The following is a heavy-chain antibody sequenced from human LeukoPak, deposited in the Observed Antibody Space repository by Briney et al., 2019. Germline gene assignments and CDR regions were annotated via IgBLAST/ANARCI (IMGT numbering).Heavy chain of an antibody. V-gene: IGHV3-21*01. CDR1: GFTFSSYT. CDR3: ARTANFAAGYYIDY. CDR2: ISGSSRHK. Sequence: GGSLRLSCAASGFTFSSYTMNWVRQAPGKGLEWVSSISGSSRHKYYADSVKGRFTISRDSAKNSLYLQMNSLRAEDTAVYYCARTANFAAGYYIDYWGQGTLVTVSS. D-gene: IGHD6-13*01. J-gene: IGHJ4*02.